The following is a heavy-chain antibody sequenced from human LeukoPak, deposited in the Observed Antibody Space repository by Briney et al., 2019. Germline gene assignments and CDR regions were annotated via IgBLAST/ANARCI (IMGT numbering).Heavy chain of an antibody. D-gene: IGHD3-9*01. J-gene: IGHJ4*02. CDR3: ACYYHILTGVDY. Sequence: GGSLRLSCAASGFTFSSYSMNWVRQAPGKGLEWVSSISSSSSYIYYADSVKGRFTISRDNAKNSLYLQMNSLRAEDTAVYYCACYYHILTGVDYWGQGTLVTVSS. CDR2: ISSSSSYI. V-gene: IGHV3-21*01. CDR1: GFTFSSYS.